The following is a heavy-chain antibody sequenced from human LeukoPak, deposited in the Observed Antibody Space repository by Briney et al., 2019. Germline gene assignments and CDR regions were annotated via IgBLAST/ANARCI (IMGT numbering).Heavy chain of an antibody. D-gene: IGHD5-18*01. J-gene: IGHJ5*02. CDR1: GYTFTSYY. V-gene: IGHV1-46*01. Sequence: ASVKVPCKASGYTFTSYYMHWVRQAPGQGLEWMGIIYPSGGSTSYAQKFQGRVTMTRDTSTSTIYMDLSSLTSEDTAVYYCARDRGYSYGTNWFDPWGQGTLVTVSS. CDR2: IYPSGGST. CDR3: ARDRGYSYGTNWFDP.